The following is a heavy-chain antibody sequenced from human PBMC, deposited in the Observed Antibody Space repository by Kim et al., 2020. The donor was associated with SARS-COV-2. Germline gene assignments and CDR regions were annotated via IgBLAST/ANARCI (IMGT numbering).Heavy chain of an antibody. D-gene: IGHD6-6*01. Sequence: SETLSLTCTVSGGSISSSNYYWGWIRQPPGKGLEWIGYTYYSGNTYYNPSLKSRVTVSVDTSKNQFSLKLSSVTAADTAVYYCARTIAGRPEAFDIWGQG. CDR2: TYYSGNT. V-gene: IGHV4-39*01. CDR1: GGSISSSNYY. CDR3: ARTIAGRPEAFDI. J-gene: IGHJ3*02.